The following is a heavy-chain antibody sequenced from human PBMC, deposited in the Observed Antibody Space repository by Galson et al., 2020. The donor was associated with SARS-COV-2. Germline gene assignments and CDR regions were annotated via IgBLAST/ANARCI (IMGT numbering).Heavy chain of an antibody. CDR2: SKNKDNGFTT. Sequence: GESLKIPCAAPGFIFSDHYMDWVRQAPGKGPEWVGRSKNKDNGFTTEDSASVKGRLTISRDDSKNSLYLQVHSLNTEDTAVYYCARDLGGYVWTSYSYLDYGGQGALVTVSS. J-gene: IGHJ4*02. V-gene: IGHV3-72*01. D-gene: IGHD2-8*02. CDR3: ARDLGGYVWTSYSYLDY. CDR1: GFIFSDHY.